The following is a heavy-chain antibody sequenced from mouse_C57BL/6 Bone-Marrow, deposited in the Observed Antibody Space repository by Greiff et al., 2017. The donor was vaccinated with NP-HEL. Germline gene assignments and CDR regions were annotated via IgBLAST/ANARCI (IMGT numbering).Heavy chain of an antibody. CDR2: IYPGSGST. CDR1: GYTFTSYW. V-gene: IGHV1-55*01. Sequence: VQLQQSGAELVKPGASVKLSSKASGYTFTSYWITWVKQRPGQGLEWIGDIYPGSGSTNYNEKFKSKATLTVDTSSSTAYMQLSSLTSEDSAVYYCARGHYFDYWGQGTTLTVSS. CDR3: ARGHYFDY. J-gene: IGHJ2*01.